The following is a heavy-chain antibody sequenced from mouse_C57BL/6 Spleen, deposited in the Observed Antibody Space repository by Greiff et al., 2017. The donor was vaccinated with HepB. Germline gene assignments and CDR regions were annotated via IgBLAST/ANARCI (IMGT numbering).Heavy chain of an antibody. V-gene: IGHV1-50*01. Sequence: QVQLKESGAELVKPGASVKLSCKASGYTFTSYWMQWVKQRPGQGLEWIGEIDPSDSYTNYNQKFKGKATLTVDTSSSTAYMQRSSLTSEDSAVYYCARGGTAQATNFDYWGQGTTLTVAS. J-gene: IGHJ2*01. CDR1: GYTFTSYW. CDR3: ARGGTAQATNFDY. D-gene: IGHD3-2*02. CDR2: IDPSDSYT.